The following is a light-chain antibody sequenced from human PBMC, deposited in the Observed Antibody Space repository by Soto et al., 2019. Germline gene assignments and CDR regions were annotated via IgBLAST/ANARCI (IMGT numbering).Light chain of an antibody. V-gene: IGLV2-8*01. CDR1: SSDVGNYNY. CDR2: EVI. Sequence: PPSASGSPGQSVTISCTGSSSDVGNYNYVSWYQQHPGKAPKLMIYEVIKRPSGVPARFSGSKSGNTASLTVSGLQADDEADYYCTSYTDSNIYVFGSGTKVTV. J-gene: IGLJ1*01. CDR3: TSYTDSNIYV.